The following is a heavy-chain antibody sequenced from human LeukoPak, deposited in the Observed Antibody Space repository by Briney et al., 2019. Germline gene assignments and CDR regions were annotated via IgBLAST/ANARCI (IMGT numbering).Heavy chain of an antibody. CDR2: INHGGST. D-gene: IGHD2-8*01. CDR1: GGSFSGYY. Sequence: SETLSLTCAVYGGSFSGYYWSWIRQPPGKGLEWIGEINHGGSTNYNPSLKSRVTISVDTSKNQFSLKLSSVTAADTAVYYCARGRIYCTNGVCYLRFDYWGQGTLVTVSS. J-gene: IGHJ4*02. V-gene: IGHV4-34*01. CDR3: ARGRIYCTNGVCYLRFDY.